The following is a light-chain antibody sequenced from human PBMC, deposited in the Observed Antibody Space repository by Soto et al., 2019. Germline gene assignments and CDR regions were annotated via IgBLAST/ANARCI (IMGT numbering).Light chain of an antibody. CDR2: EVV. CDR1: KNDIGVYDF. J-gene: IGLJ1*01. CDR3: KSYAGSNTYV. V-gene: IGLV2-8*01. Sequence: QSVLTQPASASGSPGQSVTISCTGTKNDIGVYDFVSWYQHHPGKAPRLIIYEVVQRPSGVHDRFSGSKSGNTASLTVSGLQAADEADYFCKSYAGSNTYVFGSGTQVTVL.